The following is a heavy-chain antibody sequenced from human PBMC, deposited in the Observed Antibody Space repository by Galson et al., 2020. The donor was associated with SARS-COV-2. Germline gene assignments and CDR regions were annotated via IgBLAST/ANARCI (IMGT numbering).Heavy chain of an antibody. D-gene: IGHD5-12*01. CDR1: GFTFSSYS. CDR2: ISSSSSYI. CDR3: AREGYDWARFDY. J-gene: IGHJ4*02. Sequence: NSGGSLRLSCAASGFTFSSYSMNWVRQAPGKGLEWVSSISSSSSYIYYADSVKGRFTISRDNAKNSLYLQMNSLRAEDTAVYYCAREGYDWARFDYWGQGTLVTVSS. V-gene: IGHV3-21*01.